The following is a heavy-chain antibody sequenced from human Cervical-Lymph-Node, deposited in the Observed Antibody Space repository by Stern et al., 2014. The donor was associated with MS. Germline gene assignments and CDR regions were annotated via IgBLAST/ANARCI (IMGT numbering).Heavy chain of an antibody. V-gene: IGHV1-58*01. Sequence: QLGQSGPEVKKPGTSVKVSCKASGFPFTRASVQWVRQARGQRLEWMGWIVLGSGDANYAQKFQERVTITGDMSTNPVFLELSSLRSEDKAMYYWAASVAGPNIDFENWGQGTMVTVSS. CDR2: IVLGSGDA. CDR3: AASVAGPNIDFEN. D-gene: IGHD2-15*01. J-gene: IGHJ3*02. CDR1: GFPFTRAS.